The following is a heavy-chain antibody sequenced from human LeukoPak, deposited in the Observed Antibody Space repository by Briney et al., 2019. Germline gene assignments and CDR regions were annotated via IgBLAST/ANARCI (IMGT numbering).Heavy chain of an antibody. D-gene: IGHD1-26*01. J-gene: IGHJ4*02. Sequence: GASVKVSCKASGYTFTGYYMHWVRQAPGQGLEWMGRINPNSGGTNYAQKLQGRVTMTRDTSISTAYMELSRLRSDDTAVYYCARYITVGATYQHFDYWGQGTLVTVSS. CDR2: INPNSGGT. CDR3: ARYITVGATYQHFDY. CDR1: GYTFTGYY. V-gene: IGHV1-2*06.